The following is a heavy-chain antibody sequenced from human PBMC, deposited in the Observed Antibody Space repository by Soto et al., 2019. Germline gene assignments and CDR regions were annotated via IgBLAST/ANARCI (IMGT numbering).Heavy chain of an antibody. V-gene: IGHV4-39*02. CDR1: GASFSSTPYF. CDR2: SYYGGMT. J-gene: IGHJ6*02. CDR3: ARDFDFGRIFGVVKSYYYYYGMDV. Sequence: PSETLSLTCSVSGASFSSTPYFWGWIRQPPGKGLEWIASSYYGGMTYYTPSLKSRVTISIDTSRSQFSLRLSTVTVADTAVYNFARDFDFGRIFGVVKSYYYYYGMDVWGQGTTVTVSS. D-gene: IGHD3-3*01.